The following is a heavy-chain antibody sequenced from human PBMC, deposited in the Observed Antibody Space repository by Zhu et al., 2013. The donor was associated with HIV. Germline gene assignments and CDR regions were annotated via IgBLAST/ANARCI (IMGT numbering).Heavy chain of an antibody. CDR2: INPRGDFT. J-gene: IGHJ4*02. D-gene: IGHD6-25*01. CDR3: ARELPKTGFFDY. V-gene: IGHV1-46*01. CDR1: GGSFRTSG. Sequence: QVQLVQSGPEAKKPGSSVKVSCKASGGSFRTSGISWVRQAPGQGLEWMGVINPRGDFTSYAQKFQGRVTVIRDTPTSTVYMDLTSLRSEDTSVYYCARELPKTGFFDYWGQGTLVTVSS.